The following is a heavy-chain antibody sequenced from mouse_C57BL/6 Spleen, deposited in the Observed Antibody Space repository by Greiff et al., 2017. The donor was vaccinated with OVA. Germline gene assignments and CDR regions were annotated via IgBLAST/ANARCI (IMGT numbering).Heavy chain of an antibody. Sequence: QVHVKQSGAELVKPGASVKMSCKASGYTFTSYWITWVKQRPGQGLEWIGDIYPGSGSTNYNEKFKSKATLTVDTSSSTAYMQLSSLTSEDSAVYYCARLEDSSGYAWFAYWGKGTLVTVSA. CDR1: GYTFTSYW. V-gene: IGHV1-55*01. CDR2: IYPGSGST. J-gene: IGHJ3*01. CDR3: ARLEDSSGYAWFAY. D-gene: IGHD3-2*02.